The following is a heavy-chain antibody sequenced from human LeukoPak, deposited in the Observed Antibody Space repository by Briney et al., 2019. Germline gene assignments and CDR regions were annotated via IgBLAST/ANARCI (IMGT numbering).Heavy chain of an antibody. CDR3: AKDPGYCSGGSCYTPFDY. CDR1: GFTFSSYA. Sequence: PGGSLRLSCAASGFTFSSYAMSWVRQAPGKGLEWVSAISGSGGSTYYADSVKGRFTISRDNSKNTLYLQMNSPRAEDTAVYYCAKDPGYCSGGSCYTPFDYWGQGALVTVSS. V-gene: IGHV3-23*01. CDR2: ISGSGGST. D-gene: IGHD2-15*01. J-gene: IGHJ4*02.